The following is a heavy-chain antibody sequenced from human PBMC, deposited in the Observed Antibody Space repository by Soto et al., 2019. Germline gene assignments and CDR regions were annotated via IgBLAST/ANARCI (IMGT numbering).Heavy chain of an antibody. Sequence: VQLVESGGGVVQPGRSLRLSCAASGFTFSSYGMHWVRQAPGKGLEWVAVISYDGSNKYYADSVKGRFTISRDNSKNTLYLQMNSLRAEDTAVYYCALGYSSSWYGYMDVWGQGTTVTVSS. V-gene: IGHV3-30*03. CDR3: ALGYSSSWYGYMDV. CDR2: ISYDGSNK. CDR1: GFTFSSYG. J-gene: IGHJ6*02. D-gene: IGHD6-13*01.